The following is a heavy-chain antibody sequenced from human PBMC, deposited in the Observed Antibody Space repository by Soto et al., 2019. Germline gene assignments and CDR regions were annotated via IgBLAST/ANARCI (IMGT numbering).Heavy chain of an antibody. D-gene: IGHD6-6*01. Sequence: QIQLVQSGAEVKKPEASVKVSCKASGYTFSSYDITWVRQAPGQGLEWMGWINPDKGNTNYAQKVQGRVTLTTDTSTSTAYLELRSLRSDDTAVYYCARTKYHFDYWGQGTLVTVSS. J-gene: IGHJ4*02. CDR2: INPDKGNT. V-gene: IGHV1-18*01. CDR1: GYTFSSYD. CDR3: ARTKYHFDY.